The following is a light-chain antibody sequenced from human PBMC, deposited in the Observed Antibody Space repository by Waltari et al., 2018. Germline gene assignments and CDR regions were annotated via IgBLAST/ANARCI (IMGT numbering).Light chain of an antibody. CDR3: NSRDSNGNPFV. CDR1: SLRYYY. J-gene: IGLJ1*01. CDR2: GKN. Sequence: SSELTQDPAVSVALGQTVRITCQGDSLRYYYANWYRQKPGQAPLLVMYGKNNRPSGIPGRCSGAYSGESASLTSTGVQAEDEADYYCNSRDSNGNPFVCGPATKVTVL. V-gene: IGLV3-19*01.